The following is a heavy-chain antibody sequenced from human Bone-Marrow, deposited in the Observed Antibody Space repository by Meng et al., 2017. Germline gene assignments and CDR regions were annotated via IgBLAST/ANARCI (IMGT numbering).Heavy chain of an antibody. D-gene: IGHD2-15*01. CDR3: ARGVVADPPGD. CDR1: GASVNTGSYY. Sequence: QVEPQEAGPGLVRSSETLSLTCTVSGASVNTGSYYWSWIRQPPGRGLELIGFIYQSGSTNNNPSLKSRVTISLDMSSNQFSLTLNSVTAADTAIYYCARGVVADPPGDWGRGTLVTVSS. CDR2: IYQSGST. V-gene: IGHV4-61*01. J-gene: IGHJ1*01.